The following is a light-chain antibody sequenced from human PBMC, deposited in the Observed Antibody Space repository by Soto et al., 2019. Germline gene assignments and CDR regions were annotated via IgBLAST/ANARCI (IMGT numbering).Light chain of an antibody. CDR1: SSDVGDYNY. CDR3: CSYAGDYTYV. J-gene: IGLJ1*01. V-gene: IGLV2-11*01. Sequence: QSALTQPRSVSGSPGQSVTISCTGTSSDVGDYNYVSWYQQHPGKAPKLMIYDVSKRPSGVPDRFSGSKSGNTASLTISGLQAEDEADYYCCSYAGDYTYVFGTGTKVTV. CDR2: DVS.